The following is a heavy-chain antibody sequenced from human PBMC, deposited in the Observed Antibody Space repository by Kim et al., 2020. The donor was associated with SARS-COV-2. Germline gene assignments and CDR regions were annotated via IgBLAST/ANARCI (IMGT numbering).Heavy chain of an antibody. V-gene: IGHV3-23*01. D-gene: IGHD6-13*01. J-gene: IGHJ4*02. Sequence: KCYADSVKGRFTISRDNSRNTLYLKMNSLRAEDTAVYYCAKGRSSSWYWYWGQGTLVTVSS. CDR3: AKGRSSSWYWY. CDR2: K.